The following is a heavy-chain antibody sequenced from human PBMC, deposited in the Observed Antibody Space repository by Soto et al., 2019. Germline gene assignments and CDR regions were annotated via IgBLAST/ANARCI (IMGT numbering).Heavy chain of an antibody. CDR2: MKQDGSVK. CDR3: ARDAYYYGSGRFDY. V-gene: IGHV3-7*05. CDR1: GFPFSGYW. D-gene: IGHD3-10*01. Sequence: GGSLRLSCTTSGFPFSGYWMSWVRQAPGKGLEYVANMKQDGSVKVYLDSVKGRFTISRDNAKSSLYLQMNSLTAEDTAVYYCARDAYYYGSGRFDYWGQGTLVTVSS. J-gene: IGHJ4*02.